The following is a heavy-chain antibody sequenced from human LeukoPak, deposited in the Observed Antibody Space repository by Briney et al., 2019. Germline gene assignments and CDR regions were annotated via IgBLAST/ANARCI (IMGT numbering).Heavy chain of an antibody. CDR1: GFTFSSYG. J-gene: IGHJ4*02. CDR3: AKRNTMVRGGPCFDY. CDR2: ISGSGGST. Sequence: GGSLRLSCAASGFTFSSYGMHWVRQAPGKGLEWVSAISGSGGSTYYADSVKGRFTVSRDHSKDTLYLQMNDLRPDDTAIYYCAKRNTMVRGGPCFDYWGQGLLVTVSS. D-gene: IGHD3-10*01. V-gene: IGHV3-23*01.